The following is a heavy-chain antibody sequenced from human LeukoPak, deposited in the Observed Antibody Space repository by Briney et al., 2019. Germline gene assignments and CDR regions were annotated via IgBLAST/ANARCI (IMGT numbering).Heavy chain of an antibody. J-gene: IGHJ6*03. CDR2: INHSGST. D-gene: IGHD3-10*01. CDR3: ARQVTMVRGVITDYYCYMDV. CDR1: GGSFSGYY. Sequence: SETLSLTCAVYGGSFSGYYWSWIRQPPGKGLEWIGEINHSGSTNYNPSLKSRVNISVDTSKNQFSLKLSSVTAADTAVYYCARQVTMVRGVITDYYCYMDVWGKGTTVTISS. V-gene: IGHV4-34*01.